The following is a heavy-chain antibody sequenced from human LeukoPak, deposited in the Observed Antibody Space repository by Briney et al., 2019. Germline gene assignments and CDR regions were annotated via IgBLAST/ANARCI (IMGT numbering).Heavy chain of an antibody. V-gene: IGHV4-59*11. CDR3: VRSATIAVFRYGMDV. CDR2: VHHTGVT. D-gene: IGHD6-19*01. J-gene: IGHJ6*02. CDR1: GGSITSLY. Sequence: PSETLSLTCSVSGGSITSLYWSWVRQPPGKGLEYVGYVHHTGVTNYNPSLRGRVTVSMDASKNQFYLKLNSVTAADTAVYYCVRSATIAVFRYGMDVRGQGTTVTVSS.